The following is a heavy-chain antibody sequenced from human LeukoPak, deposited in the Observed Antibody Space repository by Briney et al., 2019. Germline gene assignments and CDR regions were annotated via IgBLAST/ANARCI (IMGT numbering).Heavy chain of an antibody. J-gene: IGHJ5*02. CDR2: FGSGGGT. V-gene: IGHV3-23*01. CDR3: ARDGTRGFDP. D-gene: IGHD6-13*01. CDR1: GFTFSTYA. Sequence: GGSLRLSCAASGFTFSTYAMTWVRQAPGKGLEWVSTFGSGGGTYYADSVKGRFTISRDNSKNTLYLQMNSLRAEDTAVYYCARDGTRGFDPWGQGTLVTVSS.